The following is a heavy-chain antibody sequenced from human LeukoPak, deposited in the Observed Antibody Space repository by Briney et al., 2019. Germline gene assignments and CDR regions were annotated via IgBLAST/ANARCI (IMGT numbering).Heavy chain of an antibody. V-gene: IGHV4-4*08. D-gene: IGHD2-15*01. J-gene: IGHJ4*02. CDR1: GGSISSYY. CDR3: ARDSRYCSHGSCQR. CDR2: IYTSGST. Sequence: SETLSLTCTVSGGSISSYYWSWIRQPPGKGLEWIGRIYTSGSTDYNSSLKSRVTISVDTSKNQFSLKLSSVTAADTAVYYCARDSRYCSHGSCQRWGQGTLVTVSS.